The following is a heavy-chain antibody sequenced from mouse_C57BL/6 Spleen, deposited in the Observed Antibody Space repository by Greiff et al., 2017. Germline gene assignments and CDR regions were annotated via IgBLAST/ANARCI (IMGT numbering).Heavy chain of an antibody. CDR3: ARSFYYEYDGRYFDV. V-gene: IGHV1-64*01. Sequence: QVQLQQPGAELVKPGASVKLSCKASGYTFTSYWMHWVKQRPGQGLEWIGMIHPNSGSTNYNEKFKSKATLTVDKSSSTAYMQLSSLTSEDSAVYCCARSFYYEYDGRYFDVWGTGTTVTVSS. J-gene: IGHJ1*03. D-gene: IGHD2-4*01. CDR1: GYTFTSYW. CDR2: IHPNSGST.